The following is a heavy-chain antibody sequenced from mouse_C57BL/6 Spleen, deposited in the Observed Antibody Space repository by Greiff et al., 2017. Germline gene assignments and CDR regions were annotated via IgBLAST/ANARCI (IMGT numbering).Heavy chain of an antibody. CDR3: AREDFITTIVEGGYFDY. Sequence: VQLQQPGAELVMPGASVKLSCKASGYTFTSYWMHWVKQRPGQGLEWIGEIDPSDSYTNYNQKFKGKSTLTVDKSSSTAYMQLSSLTSEDSAVYYCAREDFITTIVEGGYFDYWGQGTTLTVSS. J-gene: IGHJ2*01. CDR2: IDPSDSYT. D-gene: IGHD1-1*01. V-gene: IGHV1-69*01. CDR1: GYTFTSYW.